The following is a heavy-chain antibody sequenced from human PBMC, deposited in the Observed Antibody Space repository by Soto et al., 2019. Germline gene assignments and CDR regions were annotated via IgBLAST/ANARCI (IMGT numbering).Heavy chain of an antibody. D-gene: IGHD6-13*01. CDR3: ARVSSSWYKDYFAY. CDR2: IIPIFGTT. V-gene: IGHV1-69*13. J-gene: IGHJ4*02. CDR1: GGTFSNYA. Sequence: GASVKVSCKASGGTFSNYAISWVRQAPGQGLEWMGGIIPIFGTTNYAQRFQGRVTITADESTSTAYMELSSLRSEDTAVYYCARVSSSWYKDYFAYWGQGTLVTVSS.